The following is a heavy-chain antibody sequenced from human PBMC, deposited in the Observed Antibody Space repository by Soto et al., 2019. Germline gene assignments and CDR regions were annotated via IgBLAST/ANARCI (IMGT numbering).Heavy chain of an antibody. CDR2: IEGHGSEK. CDR3: VRGLYTGSPHFFY. V-gene: IGHV3-7*05. Sequence: GGSLRLSCTASEFTFSSYWMTWVRQAPGKGLEWVANIEGHGSEKNYVDSVKGRFTVSRDNAKRSLYLQMNSLRVEDTAVYYCVRGLYTGSPHFFYWGQGTLVTVSS. D-gene: IGHD1-1*01. J-gene: IGHJ4*02. CDR1: EFTFSSYW.